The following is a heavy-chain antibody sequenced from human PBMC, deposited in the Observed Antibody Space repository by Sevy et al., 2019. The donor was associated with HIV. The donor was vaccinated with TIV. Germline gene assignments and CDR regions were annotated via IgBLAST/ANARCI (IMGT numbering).Heavy chain of an antibody. J-gene: IGHJ6*02. Sequence: ASVKVSCKASGYTFTSYDINWVRQATGQGLEWMGWMNPNSGNTGYAQKFQGRVTMTRNNSISTAYMELSSLRSEDTAVYYCATYYDFWSGTRLHYYYYGMDVWGQGTTVTVSS. CDR1: GYTFTSYD. CDR2: MNPNSGNT. D-gene: IGHD3-3*01. V-gene: IGHV1-8*01. CDR3: ATYYDFWSGTRLHYYYYGMDV.